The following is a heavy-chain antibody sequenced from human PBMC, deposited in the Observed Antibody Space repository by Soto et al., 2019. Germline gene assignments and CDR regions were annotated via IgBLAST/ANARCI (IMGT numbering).Heavy chain of an antibody. CDR3: ARDTRYYDSSGYYYGGYGMDV. J-gene: IGHJ6*02. CDR2: ISSSGSTI. Sequence: GSLRLSCAASGFTFSSYEMNWVRQAPGKGLEWVSYISSSGSTIYYADSVKGRFTISRDNAKNSLYLQMNSLRAEDTAVYYCARDTRYYDSSGYYYGGYGMDVWGQGTTVTVSS. V-gene: IGHV3-48*03. CDR1: GFTFSSYE. D-gene: IGHD3-22*01.